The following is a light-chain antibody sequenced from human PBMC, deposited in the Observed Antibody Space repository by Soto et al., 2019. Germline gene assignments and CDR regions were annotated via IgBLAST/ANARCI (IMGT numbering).Light chain of an antibody. J-gene: IGKJ1*01. V-gene: IGKV1-5*03. CDR1: QSIANW. CDR3: QQYDSHSVT. CDR2: KAS. Sequence: DIQMTQSPSTLSASVGESVTITCRASQSIANWLAWCQQKPSKAPKVLIYKASSLESGVPSRFSGSGYGTDFTLTITNLQPDDFATYYCQQYDSHSVTFGQGTAVEIK.